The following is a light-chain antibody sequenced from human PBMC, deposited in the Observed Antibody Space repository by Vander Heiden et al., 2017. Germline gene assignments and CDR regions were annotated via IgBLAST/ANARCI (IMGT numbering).Light chain of an antibody. V-gene: IGKV4-1*01. CDR3: QQCYGDALS. CDR2: WAS. Sequence: DIVMTQSPDSLAVSLGERATINCKSSQSVLSSSNNKNYLVWYQQKPGHPPKLLISWASTREFGVPDRFSGSGSGTDFTLTISSLQAEDVAVYYCQQCYGDALSFGCWINVEIK. CDR1: QSVLSSSNNKNY. J-gene: IGKJ4*01.